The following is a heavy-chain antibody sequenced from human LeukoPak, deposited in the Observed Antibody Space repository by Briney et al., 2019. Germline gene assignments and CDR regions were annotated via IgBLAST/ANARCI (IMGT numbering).Heavy chain of an antibody. D-gene: IGHD3-22*01. CDR1: GGSFSGYY. Sequence: SETLSLTCAVYGGSFSGYYWSWLRQPPGKGLEWIGYIYYSGSTNYNPSLKSRVTISVDTSKNQFSLKLSSVTAADTAVYYCARRDDNSGYYYFDFWGQGALVTVSS. V-gene: IGHV4-59*08. CDR3: ARRDDNSGYYYFDF. J-gene: IGHJ4*02. CDR2: IYYSGST.